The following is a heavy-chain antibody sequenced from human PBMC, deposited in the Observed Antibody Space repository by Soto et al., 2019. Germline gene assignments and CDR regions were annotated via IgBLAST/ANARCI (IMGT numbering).Heavy chain of an antibody. Sequence: QMQLVQSGPEVKKPGTSVKVSCKASGFTLNNSAVQWVRQARGQRLEWIGWIVVGSGKTNYAQKFHGRVNITWDMSTNTSYMELSSLRSEDTAVYYCAKRSGRYSDACDIWGQGTMVTVSS. D-gene: IGHD1-26*01. CDR2: IVVGSGKT. CDR1: GFTLNNSA. J-gene: IGHJ3*02. V-gene: IGHV1-58*01. CDR3: AKRSGRYSDACDI.